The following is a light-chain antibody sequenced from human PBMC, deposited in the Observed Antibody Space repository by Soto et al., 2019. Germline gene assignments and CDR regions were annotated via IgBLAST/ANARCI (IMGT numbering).Light chain of an antibody. CDR3: CSYATGSIYV. CDR2: DVS. V-gene: IGLV2-14*03. CDR1: SSDVDGRDW. J-gene: IGLJ1*01. Sequence: QSALTQPASVSRSPGESITISCTETSSDVDGRDWVSWYQQHPGKAPKLMIYDVSHRPSGISDRFSGSKFGNTASLTISGLQADDESDYFCCSYATGSIYVFGTGTKVTVL.